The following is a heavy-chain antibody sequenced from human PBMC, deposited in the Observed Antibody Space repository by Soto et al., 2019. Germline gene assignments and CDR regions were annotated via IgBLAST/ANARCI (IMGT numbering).Heavy chain of an antibody. CDR2: INHRGST. V-gene: IGHV4-34*01. D-gene: IGHD2-2*01. CDR1: GGSFSGYY. J-gene: IGHJ5*02. Sequence: WETLSLTCVVYGGSFSGYYWSWIRQSPGKGLEWIGGINHRGSTSYNPSLESRVTISVDTSKTQFSLKLPSVTAADTAMYYCARDGFCTSTTCRVGNWFDPWGQGTLVTVSS. CDR3: ARDGFCTSTTCRVGNWFDP.